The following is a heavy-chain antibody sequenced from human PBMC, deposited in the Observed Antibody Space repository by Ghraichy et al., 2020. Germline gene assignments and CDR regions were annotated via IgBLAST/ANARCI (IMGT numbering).Heavy chain of an antibody. CDR2: IKEDGSHK. J-gene: IGHJ4*02. D-gene: IGHD2/OR15-2a*01. V-gene: IGHV3-7*03. CDR1: GFTFSNHW. Sequence: GGSLRLSCAASGFTFSNHWMSWVRQAPGKGLEWVANIKEDGSHKKYVDSVKGRFTISRDNARYSLYLEMKSLSAEDTALYYCTRDRTTFTTYDYWGQGTLVTVSS. CDR3: TRDRTTFTTYDY.